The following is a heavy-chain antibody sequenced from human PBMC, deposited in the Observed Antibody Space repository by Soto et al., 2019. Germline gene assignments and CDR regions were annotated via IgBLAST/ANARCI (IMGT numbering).Heavy chain of an antibody. J-gene: IGHJ5*02. Sequence: SETLSLTCTVSGGSISSYYWSWIRQPPGKGLEWIGYIYYSGSTNYNPSLKSRVTISVDTSKNQFSLKLSSVTAADTAVYYCAREGITTVRGVTFNWFDPWGQGTLVTVSS. D-gene: IGHD3-10*01. V-gene: IGHV4-59*01. CDR1: GGSISSYY. CDR3: AREGITTVRGVTFNWFDP. CDR2: IYYSGST.